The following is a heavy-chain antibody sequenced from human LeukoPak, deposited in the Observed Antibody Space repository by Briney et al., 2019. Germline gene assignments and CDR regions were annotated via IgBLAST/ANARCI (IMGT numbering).Heavy chain of an antibody. CDR3: AKVAWAPGATILYYIDY. D-gene: IGHD5-24*01. V-gene: IGHV3-23*01. CDR1: GFTFSSYA. J-gene: IGHJ4*02. CDR2: ISGSGGST. Sequence: GGSLRLSCAASGFTFSSYAMSWVRQAPGKGLEWVSAISGSGGSTYYADSVKGQFTISRDNSKNTLYLQMNSLRAEDTAVYYCAKVAWAPGATILYYIDYWGQGTLVTVSS.